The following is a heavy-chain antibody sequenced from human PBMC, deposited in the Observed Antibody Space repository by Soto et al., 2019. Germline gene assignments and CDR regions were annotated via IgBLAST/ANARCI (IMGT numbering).Heavy chain of an antibody. CDR1: GGSISSYY. CDR2: IYYSGST. Sequence: TLSLTCTVSGGSISSYYWSWIRQPPGKGLEWIGYIYYSGSTNYNPSLKSRVTISVDTSKNQFSLKLSSVTAADTAVYYCARLPRAWYFYYWGQGTLVTVSS. CDR3: ARLPRAWYFYY. V-gene: IGHV4-59*01. J-gene: IGHJ4*02.